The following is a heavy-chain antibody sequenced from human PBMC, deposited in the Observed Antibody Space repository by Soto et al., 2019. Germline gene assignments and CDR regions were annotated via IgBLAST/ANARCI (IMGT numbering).Heavy chain of an antibody. CDR2: INPSGDSR. CDR1: GFSFSDYC. J-gene: IGHJ5*01. D-gene: IGHD2-15*01. Sequence: ASVKVSCKASGFSFSDYCMHWVRQAPGQGLEWMGIINPSGDSRNYAQKFQGRVTITRDTSTSTVYMDLSSLRYEDTAVYYCARANSQISGTPAASSCFHSWGQGTPVTVFS. CDR3: ARANSQISGTPAASSCFHS. V-gene: IGHV1-46*01.